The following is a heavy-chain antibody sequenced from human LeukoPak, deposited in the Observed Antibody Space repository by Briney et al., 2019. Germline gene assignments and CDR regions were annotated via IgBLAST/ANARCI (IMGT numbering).Heavy chain of an antibody. CDR3: AKHLTATNTYIFFGLDV. V-gene: IGHV3-9*01. J-gene: IGHJ6*02. CDR2: INWNGGGT. D-gene: IGHD1-26*01. CDR1: GFSFKDYG. Sequence: PGGSLRLSCAATGFSFKDYGMHWVRQPPGKGLEWVSAINWNGGGTDYADSVKGRFTISRDNAKNSLYLQLSSLRPEDTALYYCAKHLTATNTYIFFGLDVWDQGTSVTVSS.